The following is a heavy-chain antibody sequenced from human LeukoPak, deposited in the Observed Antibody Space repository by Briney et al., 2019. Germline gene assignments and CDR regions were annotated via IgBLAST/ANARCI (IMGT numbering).Heavy chain of an antibody. CDR1: GGSISSGGYY. V-gene: IGHV4-31*03. D-gene: IGHD3-16*02. CDR3: ARHDYDYVWGSYRYWSANWFDP. J-gene: IGHJ5*02. CDR2: IYYSGST. Sequence: SQTLSLTCTVSGGSISSGGYYWSWIRQHPGKGLEWIGYIYYSGSTYYNPSLKSRVTISVDTSKNQFSLKLSSVTAADTAVYYCARHDYDYVWGSYRYWSANWFDPWGQGTLVTVSS.